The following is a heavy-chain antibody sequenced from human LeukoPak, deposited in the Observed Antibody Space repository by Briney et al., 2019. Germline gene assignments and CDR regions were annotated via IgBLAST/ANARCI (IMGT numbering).Heavy chain of an antibody. CDR2: ISAYNGNT. CDR1: GYTLTSYC. J-gene: IGHJ5*02. V-gene: IGHV1-18*01. Sequence: GASVKVSCKSSGYTLTSYCISWVRQAPGQGLGLMGWISAYNGNTNYAQKLQDRVTMTTDTSTSTAYMELRRLRSDATAVYYCALLWATGSYWFDPWGQGTLVTVSS. CDR3: ALLWATGSYWFDP. D-gene: IGHD1-26*01.